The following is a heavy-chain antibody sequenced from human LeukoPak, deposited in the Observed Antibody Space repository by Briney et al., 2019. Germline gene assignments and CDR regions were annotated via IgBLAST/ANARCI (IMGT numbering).Heavy chain of an antibody. Sequence: PSETLSLTCAVYGGSFSGYYWSWIRQPPGKGLEWIGEINHSGSTNYNPSLKSRVTISVDTSKNQFSLKLSSVTAADTAVHYCARILGGGPTGAFDIWGQGTMVTVSS. CDR3: ARILGGGPTGAFDI. CDR2: INHSGST. J-gene: IGHJ3*02. V-gene: IGHV4-34*01. CDR1: GGSFSGYY. D-gene: IGHD2-15*01.